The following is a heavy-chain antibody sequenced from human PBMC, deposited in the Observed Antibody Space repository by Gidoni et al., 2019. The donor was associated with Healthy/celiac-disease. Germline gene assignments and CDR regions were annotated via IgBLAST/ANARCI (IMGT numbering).Heavy chain of an antibody. CDR1: GGTFSSYT. Sequence: QVQLVQSGAEVKKPGSSVQVSCKASGGTFSSYTISWVRQAPGQGLEWMGRIIPILGIANYAQKVQGRVTITADKSTSTAYMELSSLRSEDTAVYYCARHLWLGDWGQGTLVTVSS. CDR2: IIPILGIA. V-gene: IGHV1-69*02. J-gene: IGHJ4*02. CDR3: ARHLWLGD. D-gene: IGHD3-10*01.